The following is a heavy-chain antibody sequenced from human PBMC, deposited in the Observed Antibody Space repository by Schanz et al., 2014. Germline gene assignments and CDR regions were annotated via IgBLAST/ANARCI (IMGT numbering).Heavy chain of an antibody. V-gene: IGHV4-34*02. J-gene: IGHJ5*02. CDR1: GGSFSAYH. CDR3: ASRRRMGISMVRGILKGWFDP. CDR2: ISHDGTT. Sequence: QVQLQQWGAGLLKPSETLSLICVINGGSFSAYHWSWLRQSPGKGPEWIGEISHDGTTNYNPSLKSRVTISGDRSKNQFSLNLTSVTAADTAVYYCASRRRMGISMVRGILKGWFDPWGQGTLVTVSS. D-gene: IGHD3-10*01.